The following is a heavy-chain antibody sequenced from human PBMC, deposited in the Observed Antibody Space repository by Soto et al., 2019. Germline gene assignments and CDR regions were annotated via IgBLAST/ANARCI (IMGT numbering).Heavy chain of an antibody. V-gene: IGHV1-69*12. Sequence: QVQLVQSGAEVKKPGSSVKVSCKASGGTFSGYAISWVRQAPGQGLEWMGGIIPIFGTANYAQKFQGRVTITADESTSTAYMELSSLRSEDTAVYYCARDGTSGITGTTFGWFDPWGQGTLVTVSS. CDR2: IIPIFGTA. D-gene: IGHD1-20*01. J-gene: IGHJ5*02. CDR1: GGTFSGYA. CDR3: ARDGTSGITGTTFGWFDP.